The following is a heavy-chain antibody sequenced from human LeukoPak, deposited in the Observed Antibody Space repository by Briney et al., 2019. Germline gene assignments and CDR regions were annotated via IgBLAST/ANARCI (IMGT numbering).Heavy chain of an antibody. J-gene: IGHJ4*02. CDR1: GYDFTTNY. CDR2: INPSVGST. CDR3: AKGYCTGASCCVLDS. D-gene: IGHD2-15*01. V-gene: IGHV1-46*01. Sequence: GASVKVSYKASGYDFTTNYIHWVRQAPGQGLEWMGTINPSVGSTTYGQRFQGRVTMTRDTSTTTVYMDLSSLTSEDTAIYYCAKGYCTGASCCVLDSWGQGTLVTVSS.